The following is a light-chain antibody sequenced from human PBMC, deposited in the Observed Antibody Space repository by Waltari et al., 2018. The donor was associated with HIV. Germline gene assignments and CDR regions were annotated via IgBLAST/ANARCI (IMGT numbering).Light chain of an antibody. J-gene: IGLJ3*02. Sequence: QSALTQPASVSGSPGQSITISCTGTSSDLGSYNLVSWYQQHPGRAPKLLIYEVLKQCEGATNRSSGAKSGSTASLTNSGLQAEDEADYYCSSYAGRNIWLFGVGTKLTV. CDR2: EVL. CDR3: SSYAGRNIWL. V-gene: IGLV2-23*02. CDR1: SSDLGSYNL.